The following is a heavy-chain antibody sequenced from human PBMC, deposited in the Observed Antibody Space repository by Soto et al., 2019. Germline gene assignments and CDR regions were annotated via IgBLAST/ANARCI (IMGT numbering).Heavy chain of an antibody. CDR2: IVVGSGNT. V-gene: IGHV1-58*01. CDR3: AADLGAYYYDSSGALGLDP. CDR1: GFPFTSSA. Sequence: SVKVSCKASGFPFTSSAVQWVRQARGQRLERIGWIVVGSGNTNYAQKFQERVTITRDMSTSTAYMELSSLRSEDTAVYYCAADLGAYYYDSSGALGLDPWGQGTLVTVSS. D-gene: IGHD3-22*01. J-gene: IGHJ5*02.